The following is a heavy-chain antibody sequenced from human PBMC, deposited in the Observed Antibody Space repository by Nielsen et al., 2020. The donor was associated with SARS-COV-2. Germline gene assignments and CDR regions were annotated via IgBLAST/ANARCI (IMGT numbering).Heavy chain of an antibody. D-gene: IGHD6-13*01. J-gene: IGHJ4*02. CDR2: MSDSGGFT. V-gene: IGHV3-23*01. CDR1: GFTFSSYA. Sequence: GESLKISCAAAGFTFSSYAMSWVRQAPGKGLEWVSDMSDSGGFTYYADSVKGRFTISRDNSRNTLYLQMNSLRAEDTAVYYCAKDQIAAAGTDDFDYWGQGTLVTVSS. CDR3: AKDQIAAAGTDDFDY.